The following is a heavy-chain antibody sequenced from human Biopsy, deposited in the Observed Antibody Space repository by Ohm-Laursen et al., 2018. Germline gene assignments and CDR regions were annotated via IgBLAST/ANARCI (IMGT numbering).Heavy chain of an antibody. CDR3: VRQGGYFRN. CDR1: GGSVGSGTFH. D-gene: IGHD5-12*01. Sequence: GTLSLTCSVSGGSVGSGTFHWGWIRQPPGKGLEWIGHVYYTGNTNYNPSLKSRVTISMDMSKNQFSLRLSSVTAADTAVYYCVRQGGYFRNWGPGSQVAVSS. J-gene: IGHJ4*02. V-gene: IGHV4-61*01. CDR2: VYYTGNT.